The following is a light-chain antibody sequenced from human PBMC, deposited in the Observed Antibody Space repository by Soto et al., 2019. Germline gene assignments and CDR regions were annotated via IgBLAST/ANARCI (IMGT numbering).Light chain of an antibody. Sequence: QSVLTQPASVSGSPGQSITISCTGTSSDVGGYNYVSWYQQHPGKAPKLMIYEVSNRPSGVSNRFSDSKSGNTASLTISGLQAEDEADSYCSSYTSSSEGVVFGGGTKLTVL. CDR1: SSDVGGYNY. J-gene: IGLJ2*01. V-gene: IGLV2-14*01. CDR3: SSYTSSSEGVV. CDR2: EVS.